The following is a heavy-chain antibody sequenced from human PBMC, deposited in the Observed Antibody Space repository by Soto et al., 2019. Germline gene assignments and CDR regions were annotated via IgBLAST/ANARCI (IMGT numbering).Heavy chain of an antibody. CDR3: AKDYGDWTGLYYYGMDV. CDR2: IWYNGSDK. V-gene: IGHV3-33*06. D-gene: IGHD4-17*01. J-gene: IGHJ6*02. CDR1: GFTFSSYG. Sequence: GGSLRLSXAASGFTFSSYGMHWVRQAPGKGLEWVAVIWYNGSDKKYADSVKGRFTISRDNSEKTLYLQMNSLRAEDTAVYYCAKDYGDWTGLYYYGMDVWGQGTTVTVSS.